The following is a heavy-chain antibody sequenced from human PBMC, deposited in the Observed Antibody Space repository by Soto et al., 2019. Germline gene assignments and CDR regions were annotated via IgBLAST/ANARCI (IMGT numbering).Heavy chain of an antibody. CDR2: IYYSGST. J-gene: IGHJ1*01. CDR3: ARVIFNRRYCSGGSCRAY. D-gene: IGHD2-15*01. CDR1: GGSISSGGYY. Sequence: SETLSLTCTVSGGSISSGGYYWSWIRQPPGKGLEWIGYIYYSGSTYYNPSLKSRVTISVDTSKNQFSLKLSSVTAADTAVYYCARVIFNRRYCSGGSCRAYCGKCTLFIVSS. V-gene: IGHV4-30-4*01.